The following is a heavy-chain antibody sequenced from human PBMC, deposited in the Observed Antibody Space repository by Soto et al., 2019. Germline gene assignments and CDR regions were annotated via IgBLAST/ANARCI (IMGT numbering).Heavy chain of an antibody. CDR2: MNPNSGNT. CDR3: ARGGGITIFGVVRSNWFDP. CDR1: GYTFTSYD. V-gene: IGHV1-8*01. Sequence: ASVKVSCKASGYTFTSYDINWVRQATGQGLEWMGWMNPNSGNTGYAQKFQGRVTMTRKTSISTAYMELSSLRSEDTAVYYCARGGGITIFGVVRSNWFDPWGQGTLVTVSS. D-gene: IGHD3-3*01. J-gene: IGHJ5*02.